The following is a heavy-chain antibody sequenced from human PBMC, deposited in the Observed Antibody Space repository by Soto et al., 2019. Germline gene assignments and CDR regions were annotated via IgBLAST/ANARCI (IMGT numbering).Heavy chain of an antibody. CDR1: GDTFTDYY. D-gene: IGHD2-21*02. J-gene: IGHJ4*02. Sequence: QVQLMQSGAEVKKPGASVKVSCKASGDTFTDYYIHWVRQAPGQGLEWMGTVNPRGGHTTYAQHFQGRVTMTRETSTSTLYMELTSLTSDDTAVYYCARGGPVVVVTAALDYWGQGTLVTVSS. CDR2: VNPRGGHT. V-gene: IGHV1-46*01. CDR3: ARGGPVVVVTAALDY.